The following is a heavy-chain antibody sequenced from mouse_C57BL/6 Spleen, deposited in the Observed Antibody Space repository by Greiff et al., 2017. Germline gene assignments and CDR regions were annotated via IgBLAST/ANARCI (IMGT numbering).Heavy chain of an antibody. Sequence: EVQLQQSGPELVKPGASVKISCKASGYSFTGYYMNWVKQSPEKSLEWIGEINPSTGGTTYNQKFKAKATLTVDKSSSTAYMQLKSLTSEDSAVYYCARDTTGGSYWGQGTLVTVSA. J-gene: IGHJ3*01. CDR1: GYSFTGYY. CDR2: INPSTGGT. D-gene: IGHD1-1*01. CDR3: ARDTTGGSY. V-gene: IGHV1-42*01.